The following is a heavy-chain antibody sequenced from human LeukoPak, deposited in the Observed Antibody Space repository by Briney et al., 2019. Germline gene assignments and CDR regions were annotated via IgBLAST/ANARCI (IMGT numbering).Heavy chain of an antibody. CDR2: IRDSGEA. Sequence: GGSLRLSCAASGFTFSSYEMNWVRQAPGKGLEWVGLIRDSGEAFYADFVRGRFAISRDESENTLYLQMNSLRVEDTAVYFCARDRAALQDWVGFDPWGQGTPVIVSS. J-gene: IGHJ5*02. CDR1: GFTFSSYE. D-gene: IGHD3/OR15-3a*01. V-gene: IGHV3-66*03. CDR3: ARDRAALQDWVGFDP.